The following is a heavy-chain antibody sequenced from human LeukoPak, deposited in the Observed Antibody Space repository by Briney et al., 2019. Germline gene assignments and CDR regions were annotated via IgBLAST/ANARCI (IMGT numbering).Heavy chain of an antibody. Sequence: GGSPRLSCTVSGFTVSTNSMSWVRQAPGKGLEWVSFIYSDNTHYSDSVKGRFTISRDNTKNTLYLQMSSLRAEDTALYYCARKSASGNYPLDYWGQGTLVTVSS. CDR2: IYSDNT. CDR3: ARKSASGNYPLDY. J-gene: IGHJ4*02. CDR1: GFTVSTNS. V-gene: IGHV3-53*01. D-gene: IGHD3-10*01.